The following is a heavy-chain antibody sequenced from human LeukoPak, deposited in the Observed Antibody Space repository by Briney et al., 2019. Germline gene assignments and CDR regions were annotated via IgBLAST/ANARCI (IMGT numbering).Heavy chain of an antibody. V-gene: IGHV3-23*01. CDR2: ISGSGGST. D-gene: IGHD3-22*01. Sequence: GGSLRLSCAASGFTFSSYAMSWVRQAPGKGLEWVSAISGSGGSTYYADSVKGRFTISRDNSKNTLYLQMNSLRAEDTAVYYCAKMNYYDSSGYSWDYWGQGTLVTVSS. CDR1: GFTFSSYA. CDR3: AKMNYYDSSGYSWDY. J-gene: IGHJ4*02.